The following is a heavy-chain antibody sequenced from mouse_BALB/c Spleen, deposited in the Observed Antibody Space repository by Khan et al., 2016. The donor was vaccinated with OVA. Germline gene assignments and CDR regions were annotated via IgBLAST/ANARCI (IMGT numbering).Heavy chain of an antibody. J-gene: IGHJ4*01. CDR3: ARDAGRK. V-gene: IGHV1-18*01. D-gene: IGHD3-3*01. Sequence: VQLKQSGPEQVKPGASVKISCKTSGYTFTEYTLHWVKQSHGKSHEWIGVINPKNGVTSYNQKFKGKATLTVDKSSSTAYMEFRSLTSEDSAVYYCARDAGRKWGQGTSVTVSS. CDR1: GYTFTEYT. CDR2: INPKNGVT.